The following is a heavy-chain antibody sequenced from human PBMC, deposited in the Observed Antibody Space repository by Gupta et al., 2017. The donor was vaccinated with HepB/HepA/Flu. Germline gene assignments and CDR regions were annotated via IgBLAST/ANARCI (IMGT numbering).Heavy chain of an antibody. V-gene: IGHV3-7*01. CDR1: GFTFSSYW. Sequence: EVQLVESGGGSVQPGGSLRLSCAASGFTFSSYWMSWVRQAPGKGLEWVANIKLDGSEKYYVDSVKGRFTMSRDNAKNSLYLQMNSLRAEDTAMYYCASLQGSSFLWNFDLWGRGTLVTGSS. CDR2: IKLDGSEK. D-gene: IGHD6-6*01. J-gene: IGHJ2*01. CDR3: ASLQGSSFLWNFDL.